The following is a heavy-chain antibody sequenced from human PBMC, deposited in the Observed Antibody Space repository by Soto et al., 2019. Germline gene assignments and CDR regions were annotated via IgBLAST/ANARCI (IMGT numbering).Heavy chain of an antibody. Sequence: QERLVQSGAEVRKPGYSVKVSCKVTGGTSTRYAITWVRQAPGQGLEWMGGIVPMFGTSKYAQKFQGRVTITADTSTNIAYMELRSLRSEDTAVYYCNRGSEYDFWSGYLWGQGTLVSVSS. D-gene: IGHD3-3*01. CDR1: GGTSTRYA. CDR3: NRGSEYDFWSGYL. V-gene: IGHV1-69*06. J-gene: IGHJ4*02. CDR2: IVPMFGTS.